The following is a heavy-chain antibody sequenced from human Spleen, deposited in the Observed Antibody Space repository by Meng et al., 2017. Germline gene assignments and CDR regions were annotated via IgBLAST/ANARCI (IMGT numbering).Heavy chain of an antibody. J-gene: IGHJ4*02. D-gene: IGHD1-26*01. Sequence: QVQRVQSWAEVKKPGASVNVSCKASGYTFSDYALHWVRQGPGQRLEWMGWLKPRNGNTKYSQKFQGRVTISRDTSASTSYMDLSSLRSEDTAVYYCARGRTYSGSYSDYWGQGTLVTVSS. CDR3: ARGRTYSGSYSDY. V-gene: IGHV1-3*01. CDR1: GYTFSDYA. CDR2: LKPRNGNT.